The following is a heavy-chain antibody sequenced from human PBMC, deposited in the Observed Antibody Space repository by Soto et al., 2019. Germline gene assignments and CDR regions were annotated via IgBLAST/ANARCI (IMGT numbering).Heavy chain of an antibody. CDR1: GFAVSNDY. D-gene: IGHD5-12*01. CDR2: IYKSGGT. CDR3: ARDLRDGYYFALGTDV. J-gene: IGHJ6*02. V-gene: IGHV3-66*01. Sequence: GGSLRLSCAASGFAVSNDYVNWVRQAPGKGLEWVSIIYKSGGTYYADSVKGRFTISRDISKNMVYLEMNSLRAEDTARYYCARDLRDGYYFALGTDVCGHRTTCTAP.